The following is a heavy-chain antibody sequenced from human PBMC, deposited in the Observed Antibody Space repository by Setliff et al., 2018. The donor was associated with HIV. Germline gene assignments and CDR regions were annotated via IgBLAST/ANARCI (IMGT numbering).Heavy chain of an antibody. CDR2: VSGSGDTT. Sequence: GGSLRLSCAASGFTFSSYAMSWVRQAPGKGLEWVSAVSGSGDTTYYADSVKGRFTISRDNSKDTLYLQMNSLRAEDTAVYYCAKCGGTCWHNFFGPWGQGTLVTVSS. J-gene: IGHJ5*02. D-gene: IGHD2-15*01. V-gene: IGHV3-23*01. CDR3: AKCGGTCWHNFFGP. CDR1: GFTFSSYA.